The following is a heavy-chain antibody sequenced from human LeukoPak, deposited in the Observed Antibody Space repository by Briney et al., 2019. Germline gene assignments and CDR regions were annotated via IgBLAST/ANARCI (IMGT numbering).Heavy chain of an antibody. CDR1: GGTFSSYA. D-gene: IGHD3-22*01. J-gene: IGHJ4*02. Sequence: ASVKVSCKASGGTFSSYAISWVRQAPGQGLEWMGRIIPILGIANYAQKFQGSVTITTDESTSTAYMELSSLRSEDTAVYYCARRRVGSGYNYFDYWGQGTLVTVSS. V-gene: IGHV1-69*04. CDR2: IIPILGIA. CDR3: ARRRVGSGYNYFDY.